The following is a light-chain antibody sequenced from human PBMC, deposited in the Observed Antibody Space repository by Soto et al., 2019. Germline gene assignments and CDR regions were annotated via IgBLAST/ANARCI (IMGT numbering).Light chain of an antibody. J-gene: IGKJ1*01. Sequence: DTQMTQPPSAVSASVGDRVAIIPRASQSISTQLAWYQQKPGKAPKLLISGAFSLESGVPSRFSGSGAETEFTLTISGLQPGDSATYYCQQYNSYSPTFGQGTKVDIK. CDR3: QQYNSYSPT. CDR2: GAF. V-gene: IGKV1-5*02. CDR1: QSISTQ.